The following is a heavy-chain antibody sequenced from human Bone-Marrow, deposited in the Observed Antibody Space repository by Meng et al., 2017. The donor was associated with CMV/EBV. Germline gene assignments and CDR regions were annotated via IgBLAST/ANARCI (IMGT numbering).Heavy chain of an antibody. CDR3: ARISSGYFYNWFDP. CDR1: GGSFSGYY. Sequence: VYGGSFSGYYWSWSRQPPEKGLEWSGEINHSGSTNYNPPLKSRVTISVDTSKNQFSLKLSSVTAADTAVYYCARISSGYFYNWFDPWGQGTLVTVSS. V-gene: IGHV4-34*01. J-gene: IGHJ5*02. CDR2: INHSGST. D-gene: IGHD3-22*01.